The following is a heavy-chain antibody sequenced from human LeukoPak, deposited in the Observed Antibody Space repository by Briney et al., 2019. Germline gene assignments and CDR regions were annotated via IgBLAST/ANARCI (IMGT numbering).Heavy chain of an antibody. V-gene: IGHV1-18*01. CDR1: GYTFMKYG. CDR3: ARSGNDRLGHYFYFEN. CDR2: SSGYNEDT. D-gene: IGHD2/OR15-2a*01. Sequence: SVKVSCKTSGYTFMKYGISGLRQAPGQGPEWIGWSSGYNEDTDYAQRVQGRLIMTIDAYTAKVYMALRSLTSDNAAVYFCARSGNDRLGHYFYFENRGRGTPVIVSS. J-gene: IGHJ4*02.